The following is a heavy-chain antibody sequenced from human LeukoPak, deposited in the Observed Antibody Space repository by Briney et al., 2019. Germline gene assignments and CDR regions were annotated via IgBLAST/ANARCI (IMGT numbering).Heavy chain of an antibody. CDR1: GGSISSYY. CDR3: ARRGSGWAKVGFDY. J-gene: IGHJ4*02. V-gene: IGHV4-59*08. D-gene: IGHD6-19*01. CDR2: IYYSGST. Sequence: PSETLSLTCTVSGGSISSYYWSWIWQPPGKGLEWIGYIYYSGSTNYNPSLKSRVTISVDTSKNQFSLKLSSVTAADTAVYYCARRGSGWAKVGFDYWGQGTLVTVSS.